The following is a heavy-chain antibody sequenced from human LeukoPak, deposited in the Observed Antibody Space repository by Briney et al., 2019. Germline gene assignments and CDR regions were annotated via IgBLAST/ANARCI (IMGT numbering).Heavy chain of an antibody. V-gene: IGHV4-34*01. CDR1: GGSFSGYY. D-gene: IGHD3-3*01. J-gene: IGHJ5*02. CDR3: ARAPYITIFGVVIPLHGFDP. Sequence: PSETLSLTCAVYGGSFSGYYWSWIRQPPGKGLEWIGEINHSVSTNYNPSLKSRVTISVDTSKNQFSLKLSSVTAADTAVYYCARAPYITIFGVVIPLHGFDPWGQGTLVTVSS. CDR2: INHSVST.